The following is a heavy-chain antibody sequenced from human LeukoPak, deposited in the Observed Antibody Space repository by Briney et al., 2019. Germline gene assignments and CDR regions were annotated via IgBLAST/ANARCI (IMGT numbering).Heavy chain of an antibody. D-gene: IGHD5-12*01. CDR2: IKSKTDGGTT. CDR1: GFTFSNAW. J-gene: IGHJ4*02. Sequence: GGSLRLSCAASGFTFSNAWMSWVRQAPGKGLEWVGRIKSKTDGGTTDYAAPVKGRLTISRDDSKNTLYLQMNSLKTEDTAVYYCTTDSSLEGGYSGEPYFDYWAREPWSPSPQ. CDR3: TTDSSLEGGYSGEPYFDY. V-gene: IGHV3-15*01.